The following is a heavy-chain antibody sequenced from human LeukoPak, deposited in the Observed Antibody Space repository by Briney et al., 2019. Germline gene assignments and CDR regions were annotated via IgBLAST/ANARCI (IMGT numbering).Heavy chain of an antibody. D-gene: IGHD6-19*01. V-gene: IGHV3-48*03. J-gene: IGHJ4*02. CDR3: ARRSVAGSLDY. CDR2: ISSSGSTI. CDR1: GFTFSSYE. Sequence: GGSLRLSCAASGFTFSSYEMNWVRQAPGKGLEWVSYISSSGSTIYYADSVKGRFTISRDNAENSLYLQMNSLRAEDTAVYYCARRSVAGSLDYWGQGTLVTVSS.